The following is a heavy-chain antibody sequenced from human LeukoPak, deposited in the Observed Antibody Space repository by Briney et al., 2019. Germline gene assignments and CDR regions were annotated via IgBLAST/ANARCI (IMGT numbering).Heavy chain of an antibody. D-gene: IGHD3-10*01. CDR3: AKEGVYGSGSYLDY. J-gene: IGHJ4*02. CDR1: GFTFSSYG. V-gene: IGHV3-30*02. Sequence: GGSLRLSCAASGFTFSSYGMHRVRQAPGKGLEWVAVIWYGGSNKYYADSVKGRFTISRGNSKNTLYLQMNSLRAEDTAVYYCAKEGVYGSGSYLDYWGQGTLVTVSS. CDR2: IWYGGSNK.